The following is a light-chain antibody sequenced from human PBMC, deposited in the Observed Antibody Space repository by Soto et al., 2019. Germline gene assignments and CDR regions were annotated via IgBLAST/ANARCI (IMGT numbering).Light chain of an antibody. CDR3: QQGSNLFS. V-gene: IGKV3-11*01. J-gene: IGKJ3*01. Sequence: EIVLTQSPATLSLSPGERDTLSCRASQSLSNFLAWYQQKPGQAPRLLIYDASNRATGIPDRFSGSGSGTAFTLTISSREPEDLGVYYCQQGSNLFSFGPGTTGEIK. CDR1: QSLSNF. CDR2: DAS.